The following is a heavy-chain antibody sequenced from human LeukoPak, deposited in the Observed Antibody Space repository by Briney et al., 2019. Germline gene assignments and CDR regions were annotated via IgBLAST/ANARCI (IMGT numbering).Heavy chain of an antibody. V-gene: IGHV1-8*01. J-gene: IGHJ4*02. CDR2: MTPNSGNT. CDR1: GYTFTSYD. Sequence: ASVKASCKASGYTFTSYDINWVRQAAGQGLEGMGFMTPNSGNTGYAQKLQGRVTMTRDNSINTAYMELSSLRPVDKSVYYCARFRYDYGDGPDFWGQGTLVTVSS. CDR3: ARFRYDYGDGPDF. D-gene: IGHD4/OR15-4a*01.